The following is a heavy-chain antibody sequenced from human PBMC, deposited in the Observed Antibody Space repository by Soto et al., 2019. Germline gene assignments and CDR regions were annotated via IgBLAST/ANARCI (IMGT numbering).Heavy chain of an antibody. V-gene: IGHV4-31*03. J-gene: IGHJ4*02. CDR2: IYRSGST. CDR3: ASVRYLEGAGQNFFDF. D-gene: IGHD6-19*01. CDR1: GASISRGDYY. Sequence: SETLSLTCTVSGASISRGDYYWSWIRQLPGKGLEWIGYIYRSGSTYYNPSLESRITISVDTSQSQFSLDVSSVTAADTAVYYCASVRYLEGAGQNFFDFWGQGTLVTVSS.